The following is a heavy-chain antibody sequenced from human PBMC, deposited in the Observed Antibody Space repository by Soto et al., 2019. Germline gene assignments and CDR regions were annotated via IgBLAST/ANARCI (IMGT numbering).Heavy chain of an antibody. CDR1: GGTFSSYS. CDR3: ASSGIRFGGGDAFDI. CDR2: IIPILGIA. Sequence: VQLVQSGAEVKKPGSSVKVSCKASGGTFSSYSISWVRQAPGQGLEWMGRIIPILGIANYAQKFQGRVTITADQSTSTAYMELSSLRSEDTAVYYCASSGIRFGGGDAFDIWGQGTMVTVSS. V-gene: IGHV1-69*02. D-gene: IGHD3-10*01. J-gene: IGHJ3*02.